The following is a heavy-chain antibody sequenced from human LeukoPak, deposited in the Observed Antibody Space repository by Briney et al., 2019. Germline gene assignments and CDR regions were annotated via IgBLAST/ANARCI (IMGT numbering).Heavy chain of an antibody. CDR3: AKALWRPGDYDSSGSSLDY. D-gene: IGHD3-22*01. CDR1: GFSFSSYA. CDR2: MSSSDDGR. J-gene: IGHJ4*02. V-gene: IGHV3-23*01. Sequence: SGGSLRLSCATSGFSFSSYAMSWVRQAPGKGLEWVSAMSSSDDGRYYAASVRGRFTISRDTSRSTLYLQMNSLRAEDAAVYYCAKALWRPGDYDSSGSSLDYWGQGTLVTVSS.